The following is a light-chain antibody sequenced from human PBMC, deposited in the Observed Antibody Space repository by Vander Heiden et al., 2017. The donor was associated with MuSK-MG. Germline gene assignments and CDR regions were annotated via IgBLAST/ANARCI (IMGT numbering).Light chain of an antibody. CDR1: QSISSS. CDR3: QQDNDWPLT. V-gene: IGKV3-15*01. Sequence: EIVMTQSPATLSVSPGETATLSCRASQSISSSLAWYLQKPGQAPRLLIDGVSTRATGIPARFSGSGSGTEFTLTISSLQSEDFAVYYCQQDNDWPLTFGGGTKVXIK. J-gene: IGKJ4*01. CDR2: GVS.